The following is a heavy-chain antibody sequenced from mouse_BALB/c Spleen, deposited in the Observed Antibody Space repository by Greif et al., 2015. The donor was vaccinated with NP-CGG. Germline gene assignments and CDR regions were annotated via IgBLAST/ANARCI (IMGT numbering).Heavy chain of an antibody. CDR3: NGNWFAY. CDR2: IDPENGDT. CDR1: GFNIKDYY. J-gene: IGHJ3*01. Sequence: EVKVVESGAELVRSGASVKLSCTASGFNIKDYYMHWVKQRPEQGLEWIGWIDPENGDTEYAPKFQGKATMTADTSSNTAYLQLSSLTSEDTAVYYCNGNWFAYWGQGTLVTVSA. V-gene: IGHV14-4*02.